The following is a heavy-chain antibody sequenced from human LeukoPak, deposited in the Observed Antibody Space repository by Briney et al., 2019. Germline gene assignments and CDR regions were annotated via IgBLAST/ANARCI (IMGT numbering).Heavy chain of an antibody. CDR1: GYSFTSYW. Sequence: GESLKISCKGSGYSFTSYWIGWVRQVPGKGLEWMGIIYPGDSDTRYSPSFQGQVTISADKSISTAYLQWSSLKASDTAMYYCARQLLGYCSSTSCPFDYWGQGTLVTVSS. V-gene: IGHV5-51*01. CDR3: ARQLLGYCSSTSCPFDY. D-gene: IGHD2-2*01. J-gene: IGHJ4*02. CDR2: IYPGDSDT.